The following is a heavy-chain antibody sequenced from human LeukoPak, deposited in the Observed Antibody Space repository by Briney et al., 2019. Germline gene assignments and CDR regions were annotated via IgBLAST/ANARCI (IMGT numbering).Heavy chain of an antibody. CDR1: GFTFSDSY. V-gene: IGHV3-11*03. D-gene: IGHD3/OR15-3a*01. J-gene: IGHJ4*02. Sequence: GGSLRLSCAASGFTFSDSYMSWIRQAPGKGLEWVSYTSTTGYSNYADSVEGRFTVSRDNAKNSLYLEMNSLRAEDTALYHCARTRGLGPGGFFDSWGQGSLVTVSS. CDR3: ARTRGLGPGGFFDS. CDR2: TSTTGYS.